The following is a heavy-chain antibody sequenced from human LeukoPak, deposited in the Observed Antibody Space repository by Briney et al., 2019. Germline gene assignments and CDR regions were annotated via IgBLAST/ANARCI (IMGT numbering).Heavy chain of an antibody. D-gene: IGHD5-12*01. J-gene: IGHJ4*02. V-gene: IGHV1-3*01. CDR3: ARGRVAARYFDY. CDR1: GYTFTSYA. CDR2: INAGNGNT. Sequence: ASVKVSCKASGYTFTSYAMHWVRQAPGQRLEWMGWINAGNGNTKYSQKFQGRVTITRDTSANTAYMELSSLRSEDTAVYYCARGRVAARYFDYWGQGTLVTVSS.